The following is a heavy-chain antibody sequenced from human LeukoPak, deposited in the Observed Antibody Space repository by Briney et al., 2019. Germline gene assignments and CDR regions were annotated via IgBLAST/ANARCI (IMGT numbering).Heavy chain of an antibody. Sequence: GGPLRLSCAASGFTFSTYWMHWVRQAPGKGLVWVSRINPDESSTSYADSVKGRFTISRDNAKNTLYLQLNSLRDDDTAVYYCARGGLEPVDYWGQGTLVTVSS. D-gene: IGHD1-1*01. J-gene: IGHJ4*02. CDR1: GFTFSTYW. CDR3: ARGGLEPVDY. V-gene: IGHV3-74*01. CDR2: INPDESST.